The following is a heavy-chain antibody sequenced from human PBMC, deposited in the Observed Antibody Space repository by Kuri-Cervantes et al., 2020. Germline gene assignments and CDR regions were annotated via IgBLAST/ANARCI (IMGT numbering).Heavy chain of an antibody. CDR1: GFTFSSYA. V-gene: IGHV3-23*01. J-gene: IGHJ6*02. Sequence: GESLKISCAASGFTFSSYAMSWVRQAPGKGLEWVSAISGSGGSTYYADSVKGRFTISRDNSKNTLYLQMNSLRAEDTAVYYCARDRRSPSIAAAGTMGYYYYGMDVWGQETTVTVSS. CDR2: ISGSGGST. D-gene: IGHD6-13*01. CDR3: ARDRRSPSIAAAGTMGYYYYGMDV.